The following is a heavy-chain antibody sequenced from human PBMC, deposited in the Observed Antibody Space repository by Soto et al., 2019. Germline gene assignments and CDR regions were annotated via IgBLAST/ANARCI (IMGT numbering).Heavy chain of an antibody. CDR2: IYYSGST. CDR1: GGSVSSGSYY. D-gene: IGHD2-2*02. J-gene: IGHJ6*02. CDR3: AREGYCSSTSCYTHRGGGKTYYYYGMDV. V-gene: IGHV4-61*01. Sequence: PSETLSLTCTVSGGSVSSGSYYWSWIRQPPGKGLEWIGYIYYSGSTNYNPSLKSRVTISVDTSKNQFSLKLSSVTAADTAVYYCAREGYCSSTSCYTHRGGGKTYYYYGMDVWGQGTTVTASS.